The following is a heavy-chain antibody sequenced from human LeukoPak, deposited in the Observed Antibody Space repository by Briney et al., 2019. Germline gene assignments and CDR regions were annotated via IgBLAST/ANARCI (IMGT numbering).Heavy chain of an antibody. CDR2: IFPSGGEI. Sequence: GGSLRLSCEATGFSFSSYAMSWARQAPGKGLEWVSSIFPSGGEIHYADSVRGRFTISRDNSKSTLSLQMNSLRAEDTAIYYCATYRQVLLPFESWGQGTLVTVSS. CDR1: GFSFSSYA. V-gene: IGHV3-23*01. D-gene: IGHD2-8*02. J-gene: IGHJ4*02. CDR3: ATYRQVLLPFES.